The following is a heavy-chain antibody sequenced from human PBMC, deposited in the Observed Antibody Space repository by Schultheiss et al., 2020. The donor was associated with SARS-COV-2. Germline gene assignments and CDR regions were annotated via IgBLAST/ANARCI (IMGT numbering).Heavy chain of an antibody. Sequence: GESLKISCAASGFTFSTYAMHWVRQAPGKGLEWVALISYDGSNKFIADSVRGRLTVSRDNSKNTLYLQMNSLRPEDTAVYYCAKDASSSGWYLNWYFDLWGRGTLVTVSS. V-gene: IGHV3-30*04. D-gene: IGHD6-19*01. J-gene: IGHJ2*01. CDR3: AKDASSSGWYLNWYFDL. CDR2: ISYDGSNK. CDR1: GFTFSTYA.